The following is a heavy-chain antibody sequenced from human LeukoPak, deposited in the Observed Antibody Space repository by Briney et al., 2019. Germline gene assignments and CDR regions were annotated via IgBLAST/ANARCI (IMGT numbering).Heavy chain of an antibody. CDR2: IYPDDSET. D-gene: IGHD3-10*01. CDR3: ARRLLAVSNTMVWGPADAFDI. Sequence: GESLKISCKASGYNFADYWIGWVRQTPGKGLEWMGIIYPDDSETKNSPSLEGQVTISVDESTSTAYLQWSSLKASDTAVYYCARRLLAVSNTMVWGPADAFDIWGQGTTVTVSS. V-gene: IGHV5-51*01. J-gene: IGHJ3*02. CDR1: GYNFADYW.